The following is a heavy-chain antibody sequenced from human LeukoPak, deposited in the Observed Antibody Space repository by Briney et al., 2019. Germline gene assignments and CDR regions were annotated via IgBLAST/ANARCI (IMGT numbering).Heavy chain of an antibody. CDR3: VRVLFSNSGY. V-gene: IGHV3-74*01. CDR2: INSDGSST. J-gene: IGHJ4*02. D-gene: IGHD3-10*01. Sequence: GGSLRLSCAASGFTFSTHWMHWVRQAPGKGLVWVSRINSDGSSTNYADFVKGRFTISRDNAKNTLYLQMNSLRAEDTAMYYCVRVLFSNSGYWGQGTLVTVSS. CDR1: GFTFSTHW.